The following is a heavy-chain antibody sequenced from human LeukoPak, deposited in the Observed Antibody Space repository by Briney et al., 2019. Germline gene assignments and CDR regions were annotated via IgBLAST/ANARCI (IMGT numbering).Heavy chain of an antibody. CDR1: EFTFTTYG. J-gene: IGHJ4*02. Sequence: GGSLRLSCAASEFTFTTYGMHWVRQAPGKGLEWVAFIYYDGSNIYYADYVKGRFTISRDNAKNSLYLQMNSLRAEDTAVYYCARDTAGLLWFGENYWGQGTLVTVSS. D-gene: IGHD3-10*01. CDR3: ARDTAGLLWFGENY. CDR2: IYYDGSNI. V-gene: IGHV3-33*01.